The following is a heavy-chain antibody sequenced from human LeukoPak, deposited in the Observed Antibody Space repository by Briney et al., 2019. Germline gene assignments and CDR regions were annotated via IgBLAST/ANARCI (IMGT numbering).Heavy chain of an antibody. CDR1: GFTFDDYG. Sequence: GGLRLSCAASGFTFDDYGMSWVRQAPGKGLEWVSGINWNGGSTGYADSVKGRFTISRDDAKNSLYLQMNSLRAEDTALYHCARYYYGSGSYDGSGAFDIWGQGTMVTVSS. D-gene: IGHD3-10*01. CDR2: INWNGGST. CDR3: ARYYYGSGSYDGSGAFDI. V-gene: IGHV3-20*01. J-gene: IGHJ3*02.